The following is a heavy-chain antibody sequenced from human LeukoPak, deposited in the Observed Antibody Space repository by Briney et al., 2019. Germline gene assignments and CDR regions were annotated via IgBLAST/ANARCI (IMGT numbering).Heavy chain of an antibody. D-gene: IGHD3-16*01. CDR2: ISSRSRTI. Sequence: GGSLRLSCAASGFIFSSYDFNWVRQAPGKGLEWVSYISSRSRTIYYADSVKGRFTISRDKSKNTLSLQMNGLRVEDTAVYYCAKHGGDSWGQGTLVTVSS. CDR3: AKHGGDS. V-gene: IGHV3-48*01. CDR1: GFIFSSYD. J-gene: IGHJ4*02.